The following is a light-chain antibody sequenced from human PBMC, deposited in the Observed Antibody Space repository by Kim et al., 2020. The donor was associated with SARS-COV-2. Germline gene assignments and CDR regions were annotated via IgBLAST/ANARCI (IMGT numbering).Light chain of an antibody. Sequence: PGERVTLSCRTSQSVDNNIAWYQHKPGQTPRVLIFGASTRATGIPVRFSGSGSGTEFTLTISSLQSEDFAVYSCGHYNSWPPIFTFGPGTKVDIK. J-gene: IGKJ3*01. CDR3: GHYNSWPPIFT. CDR2: GAS. CDR1: QSVDNN. V-gene: IGKV3-15*01.